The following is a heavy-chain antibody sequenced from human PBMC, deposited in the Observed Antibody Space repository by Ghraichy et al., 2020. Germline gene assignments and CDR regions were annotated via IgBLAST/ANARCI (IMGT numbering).Heavy chain of an antibody. V-gene: IGHV3-53*01. CDR1: GFTVSSNY. J-gene: IGHJ6*02. CDR3: ARVRYYYYGMDV. Sequence: GGSLRLSCAASGFTVSSNYMSWVRQAPGKGLEWVSVIYSGGSTYYADSVKGRFTISRDNSKNTLYLQMNSLRAEDTAVYYCARVRYYYYGMDVWGQGTTVTVSS. CDR2: IYSGGST. D-gene: IGHD2-21*01.